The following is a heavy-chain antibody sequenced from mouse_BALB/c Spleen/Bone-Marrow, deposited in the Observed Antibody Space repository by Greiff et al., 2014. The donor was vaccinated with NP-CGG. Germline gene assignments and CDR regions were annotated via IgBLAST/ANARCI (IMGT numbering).Heavy chain of an antibody. Sequence: DVKLQESGPSLVKPSQTLSLTCSVTGDSITRGYWNWIRKFPGNKLEYMGYITYSANTYYNPSLKSRLSITRDTSKNQYYLQLNSVTTEDTATYYCATGCYFDYWGQGTTLTVSS. CDR3: ATGCYFDY. CDR1: GDSITRGY. J-gene: IGHJ2*01. CDR2: ITYSANT. D-gene: IGHD4-1*01. V-gene: IGHV3-8*02.